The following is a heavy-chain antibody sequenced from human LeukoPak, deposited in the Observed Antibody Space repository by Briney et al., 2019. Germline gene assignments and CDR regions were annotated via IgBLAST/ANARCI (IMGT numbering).Heavy chain of an antibody. Sequence: GGSLRLSCSASGFIFSSYVMHWVRQAPGKGLEWVALIASDESNTYYEDSVEGRFTISRDNSENALFLQMDYLTTEDTAVYYCARGRSITLLRGVAMSDGFDIWGQGAMVAVSS. CDR2: IASDESNT. CDR3: ARGRSITLLRGVAMSDGFDI. CDR1: GFIFSSYV. V-gene: IGHV3-30*03. J-gene: IGHJ3*02. D-gene: IGHD3-10*01.